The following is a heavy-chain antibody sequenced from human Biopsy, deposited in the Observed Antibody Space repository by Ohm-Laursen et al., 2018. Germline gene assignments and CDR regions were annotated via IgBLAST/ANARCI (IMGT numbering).Heavy chain of an antibody. D-gene: IGHD4-23*01. V-gene: IGHV4-59*11. J-gene: IGHJ4*02. CDR2: ISCTGYT. CDR3: ARGSNDSGGLYFPR. CDR1: GGSFAGHY. Sequence: ETLSLTCTVSGGSFAGHYWSWIRQPPGKGLEWIGHISCTGYTSYNASLKSRVTISVDTSRNHFSLRLSSLTAADTAVYYCARGSNDSGGLYFPRWGQGTLLTVSS.